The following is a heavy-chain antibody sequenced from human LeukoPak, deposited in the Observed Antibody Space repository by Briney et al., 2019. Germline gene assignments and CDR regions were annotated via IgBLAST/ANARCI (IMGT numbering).Heavy chain of an antibody. CDR1: GFTFSSYA. J-gene: IGHJ4*02. Sequence: PGGSLRLSCAASGFTFSSYAMHWVRQAPGKVLEWVSVMSYDGSNKYYADSVKGRFTISRDNSKNTLYLQMNSLRAEDTAVYYCAKDPFIAAAEYYFDYWGQGTLVTVSS. D-gene: IGHD6-13*01. V-gene: IGHV3-30-3*01. CDR2: MSYDGSNK. CDR3: AKDPFIAAAEYYFDY.